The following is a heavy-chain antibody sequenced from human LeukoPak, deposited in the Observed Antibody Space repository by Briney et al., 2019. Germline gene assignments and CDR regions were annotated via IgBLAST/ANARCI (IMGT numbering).Heavy chain of an antibody. J-gene: IGHJ4*02. CDR1: GGSISSGSYY. D-gene: IGHD3-22*01. CDR2: INHSGST. V-gene: IGHV4-39*07. CDR3: ARVGYYYDSSGYFPASLDY. Sequence: SQTLSLTCTVSGGSISSGSYYWSWIRQPPGKGLEWIGEINHSGSTNYNPSLKSRVTISVDTSKNQFSLKLSSVTAADTAVYYCARVGYYYDSSGYFPASLDYWGQGTLVTVSS.